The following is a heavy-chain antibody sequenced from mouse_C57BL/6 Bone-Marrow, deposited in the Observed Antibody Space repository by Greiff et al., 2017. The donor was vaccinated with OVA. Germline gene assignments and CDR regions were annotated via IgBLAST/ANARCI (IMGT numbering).Heavy chain of an antibody. Sequence: QVQLQQSGAELVRPGTSVKMSCKASGYTFTNYWIGWAKQRPGHGLEWIGDIYPGSGSTNYNEKFKSKATLTVDTSSSTAYMQLSSLTSEDSAVYYCARYGYPYWGQGTTLTVSS. CDR2: IYPGSGST. CDR3: ARYGYPY. D-gene: IGHD2-2*01. CDR1: GYTFTNYW. V-gene: IGHV1-63*01. J-gene: IGHJ2*01.